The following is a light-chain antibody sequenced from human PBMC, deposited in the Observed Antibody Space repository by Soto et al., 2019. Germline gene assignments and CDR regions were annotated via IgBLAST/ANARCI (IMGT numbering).Light chain of an antibody. V-gene: IGKV3-11*01. CDR1: QSVSSF. CDR2: DTS. Sequence: EIVLTQSPATLSLSPGERATLSCRASQSVSSFLAWYQQKPGQAPRLLIYDTSNRATDIPAGFSGSGSGTDFTLTISSLAPEDFAVYYCQQRSNRLLTFGGGTKVEIK. J-gene: IGKJ4*01. CDR3: QQRSNRLLT.